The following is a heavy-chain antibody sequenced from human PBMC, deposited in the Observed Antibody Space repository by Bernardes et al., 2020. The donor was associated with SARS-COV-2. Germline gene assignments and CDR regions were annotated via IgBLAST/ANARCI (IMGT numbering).Heavy chain of an antibody. CDR1: GSSISRYY. J-gene: IGHJ4*02. D-gene: IGHD5-12*01. CDR2: SYNTGST. Sequence: SEPLSLTCTASGSSISRYYWIWIRKPPGKGLDWIGYSYNTGSTKYNPSLKSRVSITVDMTKIQFSLRLSSGSAADTAGYYCARADSDYPPDYWGTGIFVTVSS. V-gene: IGHV4-59*01. CDR3: ARADSDYPPDY.